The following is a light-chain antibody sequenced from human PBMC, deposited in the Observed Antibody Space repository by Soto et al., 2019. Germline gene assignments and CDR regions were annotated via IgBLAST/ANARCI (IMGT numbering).Light chain of an antibody. J-gene: IGLJ1*01. V-gene: IGLV2-14*01. Sequence: QSALTQPASVSGSPGQSITISCTGTSSDVGGYNYVSWYQHHPGKAPKLMIYEVNNRPSGVSNRFSGSKSGNTASLTISGLQAEDEADHYCSSYTSSSTLLYVFGTGTKVTVL. CDR3: SSYTSSSTLLYV. CDR2: EVN. CDR1: SSDVGGYNY.